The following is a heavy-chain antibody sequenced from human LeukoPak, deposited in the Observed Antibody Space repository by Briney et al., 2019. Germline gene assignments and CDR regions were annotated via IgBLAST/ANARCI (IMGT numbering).Heavy chain of an antibody. CDR2: IYYSGST. J-gene: IGHJ4*02. CDR1: GGPISSYY. D-gene: IGHD6-6*01. Sequence: SETLSLTCTVSGGPISSYYWSWIRQPPGKGLEWIGYIYYSGSTNYNPSLKSRVTISVDTSKNQFSLKLSSVTAADTAVYYCARVEYSSSPYFDYWGQGTLVTVSS. V-gene: IGHV4-59*01. CDR3: ARVEYSSSPYFDY.